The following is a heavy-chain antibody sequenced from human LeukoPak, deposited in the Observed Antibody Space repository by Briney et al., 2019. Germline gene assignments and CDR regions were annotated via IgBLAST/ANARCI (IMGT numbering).Heavy chain of an antibody. CDR2: IIPIFGTA. D-gene: IGHD5-12*01. V-gene: IGHV1-69*13. Sequence: SVKVSCKASGGTFSSYAISWVRQAPGQGLEWMGGIIPIFGTANYAQKFQGRVTITADESTSTAYMELSSLRSEDTAVYYCATKGGYDSPNYYYYYGMDVWGEGTTVTVSS. CDR1: GGTFSSYA. J-gene: IGHJ6*04. CDR3: ATKGGYDSPNYYYYYGMDV.